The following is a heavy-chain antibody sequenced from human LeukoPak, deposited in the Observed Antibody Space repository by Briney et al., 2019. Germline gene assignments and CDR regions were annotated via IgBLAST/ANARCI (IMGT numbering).Heavy chain of an antibody. J-gene: IGHJ4*02. Sequence: KPSETLSLTCAVYGGSFSGYYWSWIRQPPGKGLEWIGEINHSGSTNYNPSLKSRVTISVDTSKNQFSLKLSSVTAADTAVYYCARANYDFWSGFSSQTDYWGQGTLVTVSS. CDR1: GGSFSGYY. CDR2: INHSGST. V-gene: IGHV4-34*01. CDR3: ARANYDFWSGFSSQTDY. D-gene: IGHD3-3*01.